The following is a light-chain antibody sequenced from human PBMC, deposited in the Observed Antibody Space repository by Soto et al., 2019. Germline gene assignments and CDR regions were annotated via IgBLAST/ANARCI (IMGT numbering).Light chain of an antibody. V-gene: IGLV2-23*02. CDR1: SSNVGSYKL. J-gene: IGLJ1*01. CDR2: EVN. CDR3: CSSGGSHTYV. Sequence: QSALTQPASVSGSPGQSITISCTGTSSNVGSYKLVSWYQQHPGKAPKLMIFEVNKRPSGVSNRFSGSKSGNTASLTISGLKVEDEADYYCCSSGGSHTYVSGTGPKVT.